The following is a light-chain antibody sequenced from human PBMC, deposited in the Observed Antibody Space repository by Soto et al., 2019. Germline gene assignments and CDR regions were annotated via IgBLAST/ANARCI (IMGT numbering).Light chain of an antibody. CDR3: QQYDKYST. CDR2: DAS. Sequence: IQMTQSPSTLSASVGDTVTITCRASQSISVSLAWYQQKPGKAPNLLIYDASTLQGGVPSRFSGSGSGTEFTLTVTSLQPDDFATYFCQQYDKYSTFGHGTKV. CDR1: QSISVS. J-gene: IGKJ1*01. V-gene: IGKV1-5*01.